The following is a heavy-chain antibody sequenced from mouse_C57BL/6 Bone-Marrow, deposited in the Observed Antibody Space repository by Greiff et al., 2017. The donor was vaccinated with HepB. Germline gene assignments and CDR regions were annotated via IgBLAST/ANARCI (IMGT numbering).Heavy chain of an antibody. CDR1: GYAFSSSW. J-gene: IGHJ3*01. V-gene: IGHV1-82*01. D-gene: IGHD4-1*01. CDR3: ARSGENWDGFAY. CDR2: IYPGDGDT. Sequence: VMLVESGPELVKPGASVKISCKASGYAFSSSWMNWVKQRPGKGLEWIGRIYPGDGDTNYNGKFKGKATLTADKSSSTAYMQLSSLTSEDSAVYFCARSGENWDGFAYWGQGTLVTVSA.